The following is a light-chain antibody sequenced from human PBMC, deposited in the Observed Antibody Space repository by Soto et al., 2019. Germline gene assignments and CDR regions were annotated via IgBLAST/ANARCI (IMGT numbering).Light chain of an antibody. Sequence: EIVLTQSPATLSWSPGERATLSCRASQSVSSYLAWYQQKPGQAPRLLIYDASNRATVIPARFSGSGSGTDFTLTISSLEPEDFAVYYCQQRSNSWTFGQGTKVEIK. CDR3: QQRSNSWT. J-gene: IGKJ1*01. V-gene: IGKV3-11*01. CDR2: DAS. CDR1: QSVSSY.